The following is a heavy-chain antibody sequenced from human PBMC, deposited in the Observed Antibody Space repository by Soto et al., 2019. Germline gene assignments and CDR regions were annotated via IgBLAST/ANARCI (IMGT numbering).Heavy chain of an antibody. CDR3: ARYCSSTSCQFDP. J-gene: IGHJ5*02. CDR1: GYTFTGYY. V-gene: IGHV1-2*02. Sequence: ASVKVSCKASGYTFTGYYIHWVRQAPGQGLEWMGGINPNSGASNYAQKFQGGVTMTRDTSISTAYMELSRLRSDDTAVYYCARYCSSTSCQFDPWGQGTLVTVSS. D-gene: IGHD2-2*01. CDR2: INPNSGAS.